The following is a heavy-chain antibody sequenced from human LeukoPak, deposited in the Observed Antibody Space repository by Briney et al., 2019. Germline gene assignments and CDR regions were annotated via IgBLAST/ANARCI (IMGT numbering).Heavy chain of an antibody. CDR2: ISGSGGST. V-gene: IGHV3-23*01. D-gene: IGHD1-26*01. Sequence: GGSLRLSCAASGFTFSSYAMSWVRQAPGKGLEWVSAISGSGGSTYYADSVKGRFTISRDNSKNTLYLQMNSLRAEDTAVYYCAKGSRSIVGATKWFDPWGQGTLVTVSS. CDR1: GFTFSSYA. CDR3: AKGSRSIVGATKWFDP. J-gene: IGHJ5*02.